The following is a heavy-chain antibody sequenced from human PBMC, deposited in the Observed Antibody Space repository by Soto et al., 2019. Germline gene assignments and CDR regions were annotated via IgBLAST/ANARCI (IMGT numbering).Heavy chain of an antibody. CDR2: INPSGGST. D-gene: IGHD5-18*01. Sequence: GASVKVSCKASGYTFTSYYMHWVRQAPGQGLEWMGIINPSGGSTSYAQKLQGRVTMTRDTSTSTVYMELSSLRSEDTAVYYCARDGAPVDTAMVSAFDIWGQGTMVTVSS. J-gene: IGHJ3*02. CDR3: ARDGAPVDTAMVSAFDI. CDR1: GYTFTSYY. V-gene: IGHV1-46*01.